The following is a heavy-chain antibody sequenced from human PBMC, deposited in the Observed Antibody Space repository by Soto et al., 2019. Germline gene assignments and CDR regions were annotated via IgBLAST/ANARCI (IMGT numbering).Heavy chain of an antibody. J-gene: IGHJ4*02. CDR3: ARGRVGTAYFDY. V-gene: IGHV3-23*01. Sequence: GGSLRLSCAASGFTFRNYAMNWVRQAPGKGLEWVSGISGSGGSTYYADSVKGRFTISRDNAKNSVYLQLNSLRDEDTALYYCARGRVGTAYFDYWGQGALVTVSS. D-gene: IGHD2-21*02. CDR1: GFTFRNYA. CDR2: ISGSGGST.